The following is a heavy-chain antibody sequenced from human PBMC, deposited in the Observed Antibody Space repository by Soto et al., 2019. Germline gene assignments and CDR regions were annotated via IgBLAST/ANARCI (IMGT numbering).Heavy chain of an antibody. V-gene: IGHV4-30-4*01. CDR2: IYYSGST. D-gene: IGHD4-17*01. CDR3: ARDMYGDYGLDP. Sequence: TLSLTCTVSGGSISSGDYYWSWIRQPPGKGLEWIGYIYYSGSTYYNPSLKSRVTISVDTSKNQFSLKLSSVTAADTAVYYCARDMYGDYGLDPWGQGTLVTVSS. CDR1: GGSISSGDYY. J-gene: IGHJ5*02.